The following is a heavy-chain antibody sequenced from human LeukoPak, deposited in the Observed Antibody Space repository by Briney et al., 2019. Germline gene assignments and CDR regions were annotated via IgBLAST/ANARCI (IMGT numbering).Heavy chain of an antibody. Sequence: GGSLRLSCAASGFTFSTAWMNWMGWVRQAPGKGLEWVGLTKIKTDDGTPDYAALVKGRFTISRDDSKNTVYLEMHSLETEDTAVYYCIAGGGTADYWGQGTLVSVSS. CDR2: TKIKTDDGTP. D-gene: IGHD1-1*01. V-gene: IGHV3-15*01. CDR3: IAGGGTADY. J-gene: IGHJ4*02. CDR1: GFTFSTAW.